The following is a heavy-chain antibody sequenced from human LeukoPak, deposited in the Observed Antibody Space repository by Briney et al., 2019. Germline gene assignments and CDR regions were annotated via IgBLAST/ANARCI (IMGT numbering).Heavy chain of an antibody. J-gene: IGHJ4*02. V-gene: IGHV4-38-2*01. D-gene: IGHD3-22*01. CDR2: IYHSGST. CDR3: ARHDDYYDSSGCFDY. Sequence: SETLSLTCAVSGYSISSGYYRGWIRQPPGKGLERIGSIYHSGSTYYNPSLKSRVTISVDTSKNQFSLKLSSVTAADTAEYYCARHDDYYDSSGCFDYWGQGTLVTVSS. CDR1: GYSISSGYY.